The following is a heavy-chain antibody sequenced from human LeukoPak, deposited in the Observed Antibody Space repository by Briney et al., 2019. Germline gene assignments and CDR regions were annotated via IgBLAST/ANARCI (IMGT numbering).Heavy chain of an antibody. V-gene: IGHV3-23*01. J-gene: IGHJ4*02. CDR2: FSVSGGIT. CDR1: GFTFSSYA. D-gene: IGHD5-24*01. CDR3: AKSGYNRFDY. Sequence: GGSLRLSCAASGFTFSSYAMSWVRQAPGKGLEWVSGFSVSGGITFYADSVRGRFTISRDNSKNTLYLQMSSLRAEDTAVYYCAKSGYNRFDYWGQGILVTVSS.